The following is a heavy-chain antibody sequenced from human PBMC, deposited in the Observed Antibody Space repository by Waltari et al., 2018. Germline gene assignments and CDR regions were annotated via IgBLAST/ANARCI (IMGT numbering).Heavy chain of an antibody. CDR2: ISAYNGNP. Sequence: QVQLVQSGAEVKKPGASVKVSCKAPGYTFTSYGISWVRQAPGQGLEWMGWISAYNGNPNYAQKLQGRVTMTTDTSTSTAYMELRSLRSDDTAVYYCARMGYSDSSGTDWYFDLWGRGTLVTVSS. J-gene: IGHJ2*01. CDR1: GYTFTSYG. V-gene: IGHV1-18*01. D-gene: IGHD3-22*01. CDR3: ARMGYSDSSGTDWYFDL.